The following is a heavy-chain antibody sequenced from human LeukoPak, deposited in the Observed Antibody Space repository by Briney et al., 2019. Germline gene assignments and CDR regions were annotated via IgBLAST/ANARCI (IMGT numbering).Heavy chain of an antibody. CDR2: IKSKTDGGTT. J-gene: IGHJ4*02. CDR1: GFTFSNAW. D-gene: IGHD3-9*01. V-gene: IGHV3-15*01. Sequence: GGSLRLSCAASGFTFSNAWMSWVRQAPGKGLEWVGRIKSKTDGGTTDYAAPVKGRFTISRDDSKNTLYLQMNSLKTEDTAVYYCTTLLWGYDILTRYSDYWGQGTLVTVSS. CDR3: TTLLWGYDILTRYSDY.